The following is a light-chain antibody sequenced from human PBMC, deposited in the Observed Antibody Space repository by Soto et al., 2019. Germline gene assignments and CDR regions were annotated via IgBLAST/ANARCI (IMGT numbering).Light chain of an antibody. CDR1: QTITSTF. CDR2: GAS. CDR3: QQHDILPIT. V-gene: IGKV3-20*01. J-gene: IGKJ5*01. Sequence: ELVLTQSPGTLSLSPGHTATLSCRASQTITSTFLAWYPHKPGQAPRLLISGASRRATGIPDRFSGAGSGTDFTLTISRLEPEDFALYYCQQHDILPITFGQGTRLEI.